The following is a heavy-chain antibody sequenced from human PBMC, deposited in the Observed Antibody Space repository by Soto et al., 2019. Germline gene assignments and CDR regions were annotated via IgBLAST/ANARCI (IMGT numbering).Heavy chain of an antibody. Sequence: PGGSLRLSCAASGFSFSNYGMHWVRQAPGKGLEWVAVISYDGSSKYHADSVKGRFTISRDNSKNTLHLQMNSLRAEDTAVYYCSKDRRGGRAVLDSWGKGTPVTVS. V-gene: IGHV3-30*18. CDR1: GFSFSNYG. CDR3: SKDRRGGRAVLDS. J-gene: IGHJ4*02. CDR2: ISYDGSSK. D-gene: IGHD2-8*01.